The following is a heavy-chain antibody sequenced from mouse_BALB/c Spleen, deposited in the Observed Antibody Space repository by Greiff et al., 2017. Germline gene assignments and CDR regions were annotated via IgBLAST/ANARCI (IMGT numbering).Heavy chain of an antibody. V-gene: IGHV1-69*02. CDR3: ARRIGKGYFDV. D-gene: IGHD2-1*01. CDR1: GYTFTSYW. Sequence: VQLQQPGAELVKPGASVKLSCKASGYTFTSYWMHWVKQRPGQGLEWIGEIDPSDSYTNYNQKFKGKATLTVDKSSSTAYMQLSSLTSEDSAVYYCARRIGKGYFDVWGAGTTVTVSS. J-gene: IGHJ1*01. CDR2: IDPSDSYT.